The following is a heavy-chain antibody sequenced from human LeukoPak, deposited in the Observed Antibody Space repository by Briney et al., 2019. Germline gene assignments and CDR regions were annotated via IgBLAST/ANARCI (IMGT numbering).Heavy chain of an antibody. CDR2: IIPIFGTA. Sequence: GASVKVSCKASGGTFSSYAISWVRQAPGQGLEWMGGIIPIFGTANYAQKFQGRVTITADESTSTAYMELSSLRSEDTAVYYCARDMYYDSSGYYQGSEAFDIWGQGTMVTVSS. J-gene: IGHJ3*02. CDR1: GGTFSSYA. CDR3: ARDMYYDSSGYYQGSEAFDI. D-gene: IGHD3-22*01. V-gene: IGHV1-69*13.